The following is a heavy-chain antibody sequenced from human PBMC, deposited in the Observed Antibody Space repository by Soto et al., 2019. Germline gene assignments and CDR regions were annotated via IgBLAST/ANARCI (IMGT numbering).Heavy chain of an antibody. CDR3: ASTSIAAAGKDYNWFDP. V-gene: IGHV5-51*01. CDR1: GYSFTSYL. Sequence: PGESLKISCKGSGYSFTSYLIGWVRQMPGKGLEWMGIIYPGDSDTRYSPSFQGQVTISADKSISTAYLQWSSLKASDTAMYYCASTSIAAAGKDYNWFDPWGQGTLVTVSS. D-gene: IGHD6-13*01. J-gene: IGHJ5*02. CDR2: IYPGDSDT.